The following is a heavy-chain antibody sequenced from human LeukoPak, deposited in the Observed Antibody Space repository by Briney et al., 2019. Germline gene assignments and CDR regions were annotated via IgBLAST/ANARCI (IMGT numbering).Heavy chain of an antibody. V-gene: IGHV6-1*01. CDR2: TYYRSKWYN. Sequence: SQTLSLTCVISGDSVSSKSAVWNWIRQSPSRGLEWLGRTYYRSKWYNDYAVSVKSRITIKPDTSKNQFSLQLNSATPEDTAVYYCARLGLGGAFDIWGQGTMVTVSS. J-gene: IGHJ3*02. D-gene: IGHD2-15*01. CDR3: ARLGLGGAFDI. CDR1: GDSVSSKSAV.